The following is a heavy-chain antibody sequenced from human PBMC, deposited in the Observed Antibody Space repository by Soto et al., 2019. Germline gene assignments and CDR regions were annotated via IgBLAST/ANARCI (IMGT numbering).Heavy chain of an antibody. D-gene: IGHD1-1*01. J-gene: IGHJ6*02. V-gene: IGHV4-59*01. CDR2: IYYSGGT. CDR3: ARDGVEQLYGMDV. CDR1: GGSISSYY. Sequence: SETLSLTCTVSGGSISSYYWSWIRQPPGKGLEWIGYIYYSGGTNYNPSLKSRVTISVDTSKNQFSLKLSSVTAADTAVYYCARDGVEQLYGMDVWGQGATVTVSS.